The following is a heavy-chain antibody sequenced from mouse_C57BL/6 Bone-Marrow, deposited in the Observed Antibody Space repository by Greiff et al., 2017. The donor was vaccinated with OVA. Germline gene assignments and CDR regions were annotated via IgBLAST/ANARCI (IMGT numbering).Heavy chain of an antibody. CDR2: IRLKSDNYAT. CDR1: GFTFSNYW. V-gene: IGHV6-3*01. CDR3: TDYGSNWYFDV. Sequence: EVQLVESGGGLVQPGGSMKLSCVASGFTFSNYWTNWVRQSPEKGLEWVAQIRLKSDNYATHYAESVKGRFTISRDDSKSSVYLQMNNLRAEDTGIYYCTDYGSNWYFDVWGTGTTVTVSS. J-gene: IGHJ1*03. D-gene: IGHD1-1*01.